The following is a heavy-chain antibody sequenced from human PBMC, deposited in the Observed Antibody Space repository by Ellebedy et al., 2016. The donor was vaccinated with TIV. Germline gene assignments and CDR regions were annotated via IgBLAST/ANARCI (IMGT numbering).Heavy chain of an antibody. J-gene: IGHJ4*02. CDR1: GFPFSNYW. CDR3: ATAGWYRCDY. D-gene: IGHD6-19*01. V-gene: IGHV3-74*01. CDR2: INSYGSSA. Sequence: GESLKISCEASGFPFSNYWMHWVRQAPGKGLVWVSRINSYGSSASYGDSAKGRFTISRDNAKNTLYLQINSLRDEDTAVYYCATAGWYRCDYWGQGTLVTVSS.